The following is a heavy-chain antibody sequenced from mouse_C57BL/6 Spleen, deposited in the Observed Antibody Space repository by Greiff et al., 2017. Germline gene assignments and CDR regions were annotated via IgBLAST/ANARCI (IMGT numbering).Heavy chain of an antibody. CDR2: VDPSDSDT. Sequence: QVQLQQPGAELVRPGTSVKLSCKASGYTFTSYWMHWVKQRPGQGLEWIGVVDPSDSDTNYNEKFKGKATLTVDTSSSTAYMQLSSLTSEDSAVYYCVGGEDDCDGGYFDVWGTGTTVTVSS. J-gene: IGHJ1*03. V-gene: IGHV1-59*01. CDR1: GYTFTSYW. CDR3: VGGEDDCDGGYFDV. D-gene: IGHD1-2*01.